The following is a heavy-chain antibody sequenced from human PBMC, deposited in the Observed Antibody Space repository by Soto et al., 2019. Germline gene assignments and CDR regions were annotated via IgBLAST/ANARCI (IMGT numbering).Heavy chain of an antibody. CDR1: GYTFTGYY. CDR2: INPNSGGT. V-gene: IGHV1-2*04. D-gene: IGHD2-15*01. J-gene: IGHJ4*02. CDR3: ARDRCSGGSCYEIDY. Sequence: ASVKVSCKASGYTFTGYYMHWVRQAPGQGLEWMGWINPNSGGTNYAQKFQGWVTMTRDTSISTAYMELSRLRSDDTAVYYCARDRCSGGSCYEIDYWGQGTLVTVSS.